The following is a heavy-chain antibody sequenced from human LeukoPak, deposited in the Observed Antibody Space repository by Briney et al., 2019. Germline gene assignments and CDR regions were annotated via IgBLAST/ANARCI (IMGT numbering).Heavy chain of an antibody. Sequence: PSETLSLTCTVSGGSISSYYWSWIRQPPGKGLEWIGYIYYSGSTNYNPSLKSRVTISVDTSKNQFSLKLSSVTAADTAVYYCARPKRRYYGSNPCGAFDIWGQGTMVTVSS. CDR1: GGSISSYY. CDR3: ARPKRRYYGSNPCGAFDI. J-gene: IGHJ3*02. V-gene: IGHV4-59*12. CDR2: IYYSGST. D-gene: IGHD4/OR15-4a*01.